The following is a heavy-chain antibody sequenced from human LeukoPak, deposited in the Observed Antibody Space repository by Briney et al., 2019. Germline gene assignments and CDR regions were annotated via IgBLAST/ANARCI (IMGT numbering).Heavy chain of an antibody. D-gene: IGHD6-13*01. V-gene: IGHV3-15*07. CDR1: GFTFSNAW. J-gene: IGHJ4*02. Sequence: PGGSLRLSCAASGFTFSNAWMNWVRQAPGKGLEWVGRIKSKTDGGTTDYAAPVKGRFTISRDDSKNTLYLQMNSLKTEDTAVYYCTTAQKKQQLGRIDYWGQGTLVTVSS. CDR2: IKSKTDGGTT. CDR3: TTAQKKQQLGRIDY.